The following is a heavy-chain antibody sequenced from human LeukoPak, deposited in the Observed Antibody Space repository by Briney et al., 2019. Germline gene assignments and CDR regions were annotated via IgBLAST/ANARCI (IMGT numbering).Heavy chain of an antibody. J-gene: IGHJ4*02. V-gene: IGHV4-34*01. CDR1: GGSFSGYY. CDR3: ARHPSRGHFDY. Sequence: SETLSLTCAVYGGSFSGYYWSWIRQPPGKGLEWIGEINHSGSTNYNPSLKSRVTISVDTSKNQFSLKLSSVTAADTAVYYCARHPSRGHFDYWGQGTLVTVSS. D-gene: IGHD3-16*01. CDR2: INHSGST.